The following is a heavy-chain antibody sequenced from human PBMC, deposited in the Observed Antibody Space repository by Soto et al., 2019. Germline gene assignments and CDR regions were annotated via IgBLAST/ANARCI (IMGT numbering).Heavy chain of an antibody. CDR3: ARGYSSGWYQGGAFDI. D-gene: IGHD6-19*01. CDR2: INPSGGST. Sequence: ASVKVSFKASGYTFTSYYMHWVRQAPGQGLEWMGIINPSGGSTSYAQKFQGRVTMTRDTSTSTVYMELSSLRSEDTAVYYCARGYSSGWYQGGAFDIWGQGTMVTVSS. J-gene: IGHJ3*02. V-gene: IGHV1-46*01. CDR1: GYTFTSYY.